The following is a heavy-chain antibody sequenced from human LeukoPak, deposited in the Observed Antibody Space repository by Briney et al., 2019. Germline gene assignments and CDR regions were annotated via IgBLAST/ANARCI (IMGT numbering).Heavy chain of an antibody. Sequence: GASVKVSCKASGYTFTGYYMHWVRQAPGQGLEWMGWINPNSGGTNYAQKFQGRVTMTRDTSISTAYMELSRLRSDDTAVYYCATADKEVATIYDYWGQGTLVTVSS. V-gene: IGHV1-2*02. CDR1: GYTFTGYY. D-gene: IGHD5-12*01. J-gene: IGHJ4*02. CDR3: ATADKEVATIYDY. CDR2: INPNSGGT.